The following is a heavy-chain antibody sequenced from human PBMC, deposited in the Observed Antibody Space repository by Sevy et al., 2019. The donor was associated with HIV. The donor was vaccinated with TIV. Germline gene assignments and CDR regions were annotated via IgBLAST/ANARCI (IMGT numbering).Heavy chain of an antibody. CDR3: ATRHAVVLSPFDI. V-gene: IGHV3-66*01. D-gene: IGHD2-2*01. Sequence: GGSLRLSCAASGFTVSSNYMSWVRQAPGKGLEWVSAIYRAGSTYYADSVKGRFTISRDNSKNTLYLQMNSLRAEDTAVYYCATRHAVVLSPFDIWGQGTMVTASS. J-gene: IGHJ3*02. CDR1: GFTVSSNY. CDR2: IYRAGST.